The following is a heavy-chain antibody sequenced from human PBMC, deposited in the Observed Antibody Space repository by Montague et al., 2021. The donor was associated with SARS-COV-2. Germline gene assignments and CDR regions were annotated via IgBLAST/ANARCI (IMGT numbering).Heavy chain of an antibody. J-gene: IGHJ4*02. CDR1: GDSITSNYW. D-gene: IGHD6-19*01. V-gene: IGHV4-4*02. CDR2: ILHSGTA. Sequence: SETLSLTCNVSGDSITSNYWWSWLRQPPGKGLEWIGEILHSGTANYNPSLKSRVTITVDKSRNEFSLKLSSLTAADTAVYFCAKDVSLSVAALDSWGQGTLVTVSS. CDR3: AKDVSLSVAALDS.